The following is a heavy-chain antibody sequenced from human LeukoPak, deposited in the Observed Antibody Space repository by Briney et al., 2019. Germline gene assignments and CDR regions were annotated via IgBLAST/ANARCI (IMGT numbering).Heavy chain of an antibody. V-gene: IGHV6-1*01. J-gene: IGHJ5*02. CDR2: TYYRSTWYN. D-gene: IGHD2-2*01. Sequence: SQTLSLTCVISGDSVSSNSAAWNWIRQSPSRGLEWLGRTYYRSTWYNDYAVSVKSRITINPDTSKNQFSLQLNSVTPEDTAVYYCARDLCSSSSCPNNWIDPWGQGTLVTVSS. CDR3: ARDLCSSSSCPNNWIDP. CDR1: GDSVSSNSAA.